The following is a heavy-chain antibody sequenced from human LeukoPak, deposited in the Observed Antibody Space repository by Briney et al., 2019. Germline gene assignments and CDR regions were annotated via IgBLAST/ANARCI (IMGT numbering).Heavy chain of an antibody. CDR3: ARFGLTSSLDY. Sequence: GESLKISCKSSGYSFTNYWIGWVRQMPGKGLEWMGIIYPDDSDTRYSPSFQGQVTFSVDKSISTAYLQWSSLKASDTAMYYCARFGLTSSLDYWGQGTLVTVSS. V-gene: IGHV5-51*01. CDR2: IYPDDSDT. J-gene: IGHJ4*02. D-gene: IGHD6-13*01. CDR1: GYSFTNYW.